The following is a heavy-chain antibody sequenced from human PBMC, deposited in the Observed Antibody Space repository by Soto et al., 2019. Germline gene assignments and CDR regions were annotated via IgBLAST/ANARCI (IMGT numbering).Heavy chain of an antibody. Sequence: QLVQSGPEVKKPGASVKISCNLSGNTFTTYYIQWVRQAPGQGLEWMGLVNPSGGSTTYVKNFQARITMTGETSTNTVYMELSSLTSADTAVYFCATKYGVATSRWLFYNGMDVWGQGTTVTVSS. D-gene: IGHD5-12*01. J-gene: IGHJ6*02. CDR1: GNTFTTYY. V-gene: IGHV1-46*01. CDR3: ATKYGVATSRWLFYNGMDV. CDR2: VNPSGGST.